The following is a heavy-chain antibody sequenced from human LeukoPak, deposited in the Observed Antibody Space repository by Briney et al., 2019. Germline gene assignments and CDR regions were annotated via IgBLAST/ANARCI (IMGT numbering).Heavy chain of an antibody. CDR2: IYHSGST. J-gene: IGHJ4*02. V-gene: IGHV4-39*07. CDR1: GGSISSSSYY. Sequence: SETLSLTCTVSGGSISSSSYYWGWIRQPPGKGLEWIGEIYHSGSTNYNPSLKSRVTISVDKSKNQFSLKLSSVTAADTAVYYCARSRDTVTLYYFDYWGQGTLVTVSS. CDR3: ARSRDTVTLYYFDY. D-gene: IGHD4-17*01.